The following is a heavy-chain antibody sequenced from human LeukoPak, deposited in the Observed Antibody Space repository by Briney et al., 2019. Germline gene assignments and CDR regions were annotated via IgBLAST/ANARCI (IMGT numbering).Heavy chain of an antibody. J-gene: IGHJ3*02. CDR2: ISGSGGRT. V-gene: IGHV3-23*01. CDR1: GFTFSNYV. Sequence: GGSLRLSCTASGFTFSNYVMNWVRQAPGKGLERVSGISGSGGRTYYADSVKGRFTVSRDNSKSTLYLQMNTLRAEDTALYYCAKANTANDAFDIWGQGTMVTVSS. CDR3: AKANTANDAFDI. D-gene: IGHD5-18*01.